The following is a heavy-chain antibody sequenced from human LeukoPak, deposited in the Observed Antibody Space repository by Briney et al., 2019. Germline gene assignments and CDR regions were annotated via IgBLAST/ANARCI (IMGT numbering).Heavy chain of an antibody. CDR3: ARGPYAYTSSATLGSYNWFDP. Sequence: GASLQISGEGAGYIFPNYWIGGVRQLPGKGLEWMGIIYPGDSHTRYSPSFQDQVTISVDKSISTAYLQWSSLKASDTAMYYCARGPYAYTSSATLGSYNWFDPWGQGSLVTVSS. CDR1: GYIFPNYW. J-gene: IGHJ5*02. CDR2: IYPGDSHT. D-gene: IGHD2-2*02. V-gene: IGHV5-51*01.